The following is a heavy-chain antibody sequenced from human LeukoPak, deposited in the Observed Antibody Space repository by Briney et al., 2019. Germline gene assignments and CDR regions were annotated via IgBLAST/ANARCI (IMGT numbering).Heavy chain of an antibody. CDR3: AKEGPIAVAGYFDY. Sequence: GGSLRLSCAASGFTFDDYAIHWVRQAPGKGPEWVSLITGDGGSTFYADSVKGRFTISRDNSKNSLHLQMNSLRTDDTALYYCAKEGPIAVAGYFDYWGQGTLVTVSS. J-gene: IGHJ4*02. CDR1: GFTFDDYA. D-gene: IGHD6-19*01. CDR2: ITGDGGST. V-gene: IGHV3-43*02.